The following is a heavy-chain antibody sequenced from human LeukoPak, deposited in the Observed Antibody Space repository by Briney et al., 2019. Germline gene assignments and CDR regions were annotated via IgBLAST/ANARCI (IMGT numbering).Heavy chain of an antibody. V-gene: IGHV4-34*01. CDR3: ARARAVGYYYYGMDV. CDR2: INHSGST. J-gene: IGHJ6*02. Sequence: SETLSLTCAVYGGSFSGYYWSWIRQPPGKGLEWIGEINHSGSTNYNPSLKSRVTISVDTSKNQFSLKLSSVTAADTAVYYCARARAVGYYYYGMDVWGQGTTVTVSS. CDR1: GGSFSGYY. D-gene: IGHD3-16*01.